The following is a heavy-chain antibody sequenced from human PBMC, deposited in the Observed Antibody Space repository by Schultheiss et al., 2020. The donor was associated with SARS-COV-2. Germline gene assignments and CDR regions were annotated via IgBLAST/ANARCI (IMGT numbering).Heavy chain of an antibody. Sequence: GESLKISCEPSGFTFSSYAMSWVRQAPGKGLEWVSGISGNAIKTYYADSVKGRFTISRDNSKNTVYLQMNSLAAEDTALYYCAKAGTYGSGIYDFWGQGTLLTVSS. J-gene: IGHJ4*02. CDR1: GFTFSSYA. CDR2: ISGNAIKT. D-gene: IGHD3-10*01. CDR3: AKAGTYGSGIYDF. V-gene: IGHV3-23*01.